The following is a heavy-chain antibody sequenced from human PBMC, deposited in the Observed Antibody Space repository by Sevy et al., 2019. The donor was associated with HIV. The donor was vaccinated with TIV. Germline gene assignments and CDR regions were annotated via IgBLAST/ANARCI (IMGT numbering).Heavy chain of an antibody. J-gene: IGHJ6*02. CDR1: EFTFSSYG. Sequence: GGSLRLSCAASEFTFSSYGMHWVRQAPGKGLEWVAVISYDGSNKYYADSVKGRFTISRDDSKNTLFLQMNSLRAEDTAVYYCSKDRGYSSVGVSRGMDVWGQRTTVTVSS. D-gene: IGHD6-19*01. CDR2: ISYDGSNK. CDR3: SKDRGYSSVGVSRGMDV. V-gene: IGHV3-30*18.